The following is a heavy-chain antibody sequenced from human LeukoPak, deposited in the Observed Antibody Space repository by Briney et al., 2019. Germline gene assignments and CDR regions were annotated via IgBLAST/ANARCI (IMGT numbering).Heavy chain of an antibody. CDR1: GFTFSNYW. CDR3: AKTGYDFWTGEYYYYMDV. D-gene: IGHD3-3*01. V-gene: IGHV3-74*01. Sequence: GGSLRLSCTASGFTFSNYWMHWVRQAPGKGLGWVSRINSDGSSSTYVDSVKGRFTVSRDNAKNTLYLQMNSLRAEDTALDYCAKTGYDFWTGEYYYYMDVWGKGTTVTVSS. J-gene: IGHJ6*03. CDR2: INSDGSSS.